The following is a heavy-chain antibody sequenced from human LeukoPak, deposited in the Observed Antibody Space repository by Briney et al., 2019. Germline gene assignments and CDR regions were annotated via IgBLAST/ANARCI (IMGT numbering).Heavy chain of an antibody. J-gene: IGHJ4*02. CDR1: GFTFSSYG. Sequence: GGSLRLSCAASGFTFSSYGMHWVRQAPGKGLEWVSYISSSGSTIYYADSVKGRFTISRDNAKNSLYLQMNSLRAEDTAVYYCARRLRRNYFDYWGQGTLVTVSS. V-gene: IGHV3-48*04. D-gene: IGHD4-17*01. CDR3: ARRLRRNYFDY. CDR2: ISSSGSTI.